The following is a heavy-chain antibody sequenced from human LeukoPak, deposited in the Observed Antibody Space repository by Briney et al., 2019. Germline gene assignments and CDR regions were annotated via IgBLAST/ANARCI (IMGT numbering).Heavy chain of an antibody. D-gene: IGHD6-19*01. Sequence: PSETLSPTCTVSGGSISSYYWSWIRQPPGKGLEWIGYIYYSGSTNYNPSLKSRVTISVDTSKNQFSLKLSSVTAADTAVYYCARARPDSSGWGRWFDPWGQGTLVTVSS. CDR3: ARARPDSSGWGRWFDP. CDR1: GGSISSYY. CDR2: IYYSGST. J-gene: IGHJ5*02. V-gene: IGHV4-59*01.